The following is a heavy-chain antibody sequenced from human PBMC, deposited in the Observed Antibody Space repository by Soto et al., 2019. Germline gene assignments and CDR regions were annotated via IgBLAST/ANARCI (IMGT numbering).Heavy chain of an antibody. V-gene: IGHV3-23*01. CDR3: AKETYHYDSSGYYVDY. Sequence: GGSLRLSCAASGFIISSYAMSWVRQAPGKGLEWVSAISGSGGSTYYADSVKGRFTISRDNSKNTLYLQMNSLRAEDTAVYYCAKETYHYDSSGYYVDYWGQGTLVTVSS. CDR2: ISGSGGST. CDR1: GFIISSYA. D-gene: IGHD3-22*01. J-gene: IGHJ4*02.